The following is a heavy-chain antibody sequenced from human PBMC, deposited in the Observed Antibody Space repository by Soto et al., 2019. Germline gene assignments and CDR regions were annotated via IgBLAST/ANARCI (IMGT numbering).Heavy chain of an antibody. J-gene: IGHJ4*02. D-gene: IGHD6-19*01. Sequence: GESLKISCASSGFMFHRHGMTWVRQVPGKGLEWVATINSNGNRHHYSDSVRGRFTIARDNHKSILDLYMINLRVEDTGTYFCVSWLSVHFDNWGQGALVTSPQ. CDR2: INSNGNRH. CDR1: GFMFHRHG. CDR3: VSWLSVHFDN. V-gene: IGHV3-23*05.